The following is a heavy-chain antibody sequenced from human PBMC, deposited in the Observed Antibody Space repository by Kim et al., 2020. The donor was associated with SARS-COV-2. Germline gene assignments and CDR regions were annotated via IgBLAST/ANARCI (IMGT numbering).Heavy chain of an antibody. V-gene: IGHV3-21*01. J-gene: IGHJ6*02. Sequence: GGSLRLSCAASGFTFSSYSMNWVRQAPGKGLEWVSSISSSSSYIYYADSVKGRFTISRDNAKNSLYLQMNSLRAEDTAVYYCARVVRGVRPDVWGQGTTVTVSS. CDR2: ISSSSSYI. CDR3: ARVVRGVRPDV. CDR1: GFTFSSYS. D-gene: IGHD3-10*01.